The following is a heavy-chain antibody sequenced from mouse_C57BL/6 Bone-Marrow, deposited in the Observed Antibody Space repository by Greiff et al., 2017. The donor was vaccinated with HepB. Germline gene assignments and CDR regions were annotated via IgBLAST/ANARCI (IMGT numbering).Heavy chain of an antibody. CDR1: GYTFTSYW. Sequence: VQLQQSGTVLARPGASVKMSCKTSGYTFTSYWMHWVKQRPGRGLEWIGAIYPGNSDTSYNQKFKGKAKLTAVTSASTAYMELSSLTNEDSAVYYCTREYDYDVGHYAMDYWGQGTSVTVSS. D-gene: IGHD2-4*01. CDR2: IYPGNSDT. V-gene: IGHV1-5*01. CDR3: TREYDYDVGHYAMDY. J-gene: IGHJ4*01.